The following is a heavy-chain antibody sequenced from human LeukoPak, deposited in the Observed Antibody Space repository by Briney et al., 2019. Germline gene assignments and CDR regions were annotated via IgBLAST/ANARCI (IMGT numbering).Heavy chain of an antibody. CDR3: ARDFHDSSGYYDY. V-gene: IGHV1-69*04. Sequence: SANVSCKASGGTFSSYAISWVRQAPGQGLEWMGRIIPILGIANYAQKFQGRVTITADKSMSTAYMELSSLRSEDTAVYYCARDFHDSSGYYDYWGQGTLVTVSS. J-gene: IGHJ4*02. CDR2: IIPILGIA. CDR1: GGTFSSYA. D-gene: IGHD3-22*01.